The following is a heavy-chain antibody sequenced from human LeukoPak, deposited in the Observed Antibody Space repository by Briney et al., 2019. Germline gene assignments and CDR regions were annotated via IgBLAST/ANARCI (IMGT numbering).Heavy chain of an antibody. CDR2: ISWNSGSI. J-gene: IGHJ4*02. CDR3: AKDTTPGIAVAGTGIDY. V-gene: IGHV3-9*03. D-gene: IGHD6-19*01. CDR1: GFTFDDYA. Sequence: GGSLRLSCAASGFTFDDYAMHWVRQAPWKGLEWVSGISWNSGSIGYADSVKGRFTISRDNAKNSLYLQMNSLRAEDMALYYCAKDTTPGIAVAGTGIDYWGQGTLVTVSS.